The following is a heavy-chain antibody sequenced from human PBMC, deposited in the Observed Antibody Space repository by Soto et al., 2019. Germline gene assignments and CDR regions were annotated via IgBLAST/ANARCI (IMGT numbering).Heavy chain of an antibody. J-gene: IGHJ4*02. CDR2: ISGTGGST. CDR3: AKEMTSGYYLFDY. D-gene: IGHD3-22*01. V-gene: IGHV3-23*01. Sequence: GGSLRLSCAASGFTFSSYAMSWVRQTPGKGLEWVSTISGTGGSTYYPDSVKGRFTISRDSSKNTVYLQMNSLRAEDAAVYYCAKEMTSGYYLFDYWGQGTLVTVSS. CDR1: GFTFSSYA.